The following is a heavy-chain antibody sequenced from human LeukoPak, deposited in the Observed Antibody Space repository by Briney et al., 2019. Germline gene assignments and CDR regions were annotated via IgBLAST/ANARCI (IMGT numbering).Heavy chain of an antibody. Sequence: SSETLSLTCTVSGGSISSYYWSWIRQPAGKGLEWIGRIYTSGSTNYNPSLKSRVTMSVDTSKNQFSLKLSSVTAADTAVYYCVGHWDRIFDYWGQGTLVTVSS. CDR3: VGHWDRIFDY. V-gene: IGHV4-4*07. CDR2: IYTSGST. CDR1: GGSISSYY. J-gene: IGHJ4*02. D-gene: IGHD1-26*01.